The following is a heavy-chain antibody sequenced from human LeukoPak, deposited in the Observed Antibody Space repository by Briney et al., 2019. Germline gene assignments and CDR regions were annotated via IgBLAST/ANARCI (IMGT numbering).Heavy chain of an antibody. CDR1: GDSISGYY. V-gene: IGHV4-59*08. CDR3: ARALQSYYYAMDV. Sequence: SETLSLTCTVSGDSISGYYWSWIRQPPGKGLEWIGYIYYSGTTNYNPSLRSRVTISFDTSRNQFSLKLSSVTAVDTAVYYCARALQSYYYAMDVWGQGTTVTVSS. CDR2: IYYSGTT. J-gene: IGHJ6*02.